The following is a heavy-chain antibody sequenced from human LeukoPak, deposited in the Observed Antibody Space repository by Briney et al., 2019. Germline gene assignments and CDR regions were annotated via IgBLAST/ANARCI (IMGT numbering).Heavy chain of an antibody. Sequence: GGSLRLSCAASGFTFSSYSMNWVRQAPGKGLEWVSSISSSSSYIYYADSLKGRFTISRDNAKNSLYLQMNSLRAEDTAVYYCARETVAGTYYWGQGTLVTVSS. CDR2: ISSSSSYI. CDR1: GFTFSSYS. J-gene: IGHJ4*02. V-gene: IGHV3-21*01. D-gene: IGHD6-19*01. CDR3: ARETVAGTYY.